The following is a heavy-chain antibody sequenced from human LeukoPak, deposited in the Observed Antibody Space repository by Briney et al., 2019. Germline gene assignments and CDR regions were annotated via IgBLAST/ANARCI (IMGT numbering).Heavy chain of an antibody. J-gene: IGHJ6*04. Sequence: GESLKIPCKGSGYSFTSYWIGWVRQMPGKGLEWMGIIYPGDSDTRYSPSFQGQVTISADKSISTAYLQWSSLKASDTAMYYCARRVGAVADKEYYYYYGMDVWGKGTTVTVSS. V-gene: IGHV5-51*01. CDR2: IYPGDSDT. D-gene: IGHD6-19*01. CDR1: GYSFTSYW. CDR3: ARRVGAVADKEYYYYYGMDV.